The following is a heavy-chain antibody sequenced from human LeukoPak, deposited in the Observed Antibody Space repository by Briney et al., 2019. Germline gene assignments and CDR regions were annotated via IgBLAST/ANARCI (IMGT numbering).Heavy chain of an antibody. J-gene: IGHJ4*02. D-gene: IGHD3-16*01. CDR2: IYYNGNT. CDR3: ARGGTYGAYLDY. CDR1: GVSISNYY. V-gene: IGHV4-59*01. Sequence: SETLSLTCTVSGVSISNYYWGRIRQAPGKGLEWIGYIYYNGNTNTYNPSPQSRATISVYTSKNHLSLELRSVTAADTAVYYCARGGTYGAYLDYWGQGSLVIVSS.